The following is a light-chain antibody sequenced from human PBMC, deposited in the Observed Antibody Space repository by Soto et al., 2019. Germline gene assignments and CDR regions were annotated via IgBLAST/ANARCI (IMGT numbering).Light chain of an antibody. J-gene: IGKJ4*01. Sequence: EVVLTQSPGTLSVSPGERATLACRASQSISTNLAWYQQKPGQAPRLLMYGASNGAAGIPARFSGSGSGTEFTLTISSLQSEDFAVYYCQQYNNWPLTFGGGTKVEIK. V-gene: IGKV3-15*01. CDR3: QQYNNWPLT. CDR1: QSISTN. CDR2: GAS.